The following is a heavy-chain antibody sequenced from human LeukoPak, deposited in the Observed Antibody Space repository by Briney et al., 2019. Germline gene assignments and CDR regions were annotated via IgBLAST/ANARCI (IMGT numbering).Heavy chain of an antibody. D-gene: IGHD3-22*01. CDR2: ISGGGGST. J-gene: IGHJ4*02. CDR3: AKDASYFYDSSGYYDY. Sequence: GGSLRLSCAASGFTFSNYAMSWVRQAPGKGLEWVSVISGGGGSTYYADSVKGRFTISRDNSKNTLYLQMNSLRGEDTAVYYCAKDASYFYDSSGYYDYWGQGTLVTVSS. V-gene: IGHV3-23*01. CDR1: GFTFSNYA.